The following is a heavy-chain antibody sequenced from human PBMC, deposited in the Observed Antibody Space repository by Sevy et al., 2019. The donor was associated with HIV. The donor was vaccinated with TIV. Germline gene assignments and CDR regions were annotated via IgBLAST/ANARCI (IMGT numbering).Heavy chain of an antibody. CDR1: GFTFSLYS. V-gene: IGHV3-48*01. CDR3: ARSFYDSSGFSGYYHLDY. J-gene: IGHJ4*02. CDR2: ITTSSSII. Sequence: GGSLRLSCAASGFTFSLYSMTWVRQAPGKEPEWISYITTSSSIIYYADSVKGRFTISRDNAKNSLYLQMSSLRVEDTAVYYCARSFYDSSGFSGYYHLDYWGQGTLVTVSS. D-gene: IGHD3-22*01.